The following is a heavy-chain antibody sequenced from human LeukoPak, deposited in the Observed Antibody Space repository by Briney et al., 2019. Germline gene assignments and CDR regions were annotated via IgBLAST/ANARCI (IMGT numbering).Heavy chain of an antibody. CDR2: ISISGGST. CDR1: GFTFSSHA. J-gene: IGHJ4*02. Sequence: GGSLRLFCAASGFTFSSHAMSWVRQAPGKGLEWVSSISISGGSTYYADSVKGRFTISRDNSKNTLYLQMTSLRPEDTGVYYCATEIRPNDYWGQGTLVTVSS. CDR3: ATEIRPNDY. D-gene: IGHD4-17*01. V-gene: IGHV3-23*01.